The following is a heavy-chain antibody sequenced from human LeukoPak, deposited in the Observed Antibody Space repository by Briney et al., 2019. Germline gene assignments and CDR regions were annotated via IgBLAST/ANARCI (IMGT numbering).Heavy chain of an antibody. CDR1: GGSINPYY. D-gene: IGHD2-2*01. CDR3: ARHCSTTTCQYYYYHMDV. V-gene: IGHV4-59*08. CDR2: FLYSGSA. J-gene: IGHJ6*03. Sequence: PSETLSLTCTVSGGSINPYYWSWIRQVPGKGLEWLGYFLYSGSANYNPSLKSRISISVDTSKKQLSLTLTSVTAADTAVYYCARHCSTTTCQYYYYHMDVWGKGTTVTVSS.